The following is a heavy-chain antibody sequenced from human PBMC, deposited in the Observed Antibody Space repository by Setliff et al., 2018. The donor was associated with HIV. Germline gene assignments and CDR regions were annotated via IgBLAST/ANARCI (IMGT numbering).Heavy chain of an antibody. V-gene: IGHV4-4*07. CDR2: INTSGST. CDR3: ARGKGGLVGPAEFDY. Sequence: SETLSLTCTVSGGSVSNYYWAWIRQSAGKGLEWIGHINTSGSTEYNPSLKSRLTMSVDSSGNQFSLTLTSVTAADTAIYFCARGKGGLVGPAEFDYWGPGTLVTVSS. J-gene: IGHJ4*02. D-gene: IGHD1-26*01. CDR1: GGSVSNYY.